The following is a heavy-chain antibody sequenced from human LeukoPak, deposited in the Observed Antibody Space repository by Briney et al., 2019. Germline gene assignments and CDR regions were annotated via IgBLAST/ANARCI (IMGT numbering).Heavy chain of an antibody. CDR2: IYSGDSDS. J-gene: IGHJ5*02. CDR1: AYSFTTYW. CDR3: ARLDCSTPSCRFDP. V-gene: IGHV5-51*01. Sequence: GQSRNISCKGPAYSFTTYWIGWARPMPGQGLEWKGIIYSGDSDSRYSPSFQGQVTISADKSISTAYLQWSSLEASDTAMYYCARLDCSTPSCRFDPWGQGTLVTVSS. D-gene: IGHD2-2*01.